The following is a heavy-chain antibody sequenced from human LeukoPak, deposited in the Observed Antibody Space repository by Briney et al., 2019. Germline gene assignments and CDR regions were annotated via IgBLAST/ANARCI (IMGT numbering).Heavy chain of an antibody. CDR3: ARQLAAAGHFDY. CDR1: GGSISSSIYY. Sequence: PSETLSLTCTVSGGSISSSIYYWGWIRQPPGKGLEWIGRIYYSGSPYYNPSLKSRVTISVDTSKNQFSPKLSSVTAADTAVYYCARQLAAAGHFDYWGQGTLVTVSS. J-gene: IGHJ4*02. CDR2: IYYSGSP. V-gene: IGHV4-39*01. D-gene: IGHD6-13*01.